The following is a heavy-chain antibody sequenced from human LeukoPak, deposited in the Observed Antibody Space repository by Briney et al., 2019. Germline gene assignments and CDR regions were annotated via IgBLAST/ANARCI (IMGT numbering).Heavy chain of an antibody. CDR2: ISSSGSTI. D-gene: IGHD6-13*01. V-gene: IGHV3-48*03. CDR3: ARAEYSSSWYHYMDV. Sequence: TGGSLRLSCAASGFTFSSYEMNWVRQAPGKGLEWVSDISSSGSTIYYADSVKGRFTISRDNAKNSLYLQMNSLRAEDTAVYYCARAEYSSSWYHYMDVWGKGTTVTVSS. CDR1: GFTFSSYE. J-gene: IGHJ6*03.